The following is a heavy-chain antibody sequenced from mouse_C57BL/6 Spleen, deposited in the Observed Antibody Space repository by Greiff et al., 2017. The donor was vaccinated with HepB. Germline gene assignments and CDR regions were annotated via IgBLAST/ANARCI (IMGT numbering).Heavy chain of an antibody. CDR3: ARNSHYYGSSPYYFDY. CDR1: GFSLTSYA. V-gene: IGHV2-9-1*01. D-gene: IGHD1-1*01. Sequence: VQLQQSGPGLVAPSQSLSITCTVSGFSLTSYAISWVRQPPGKGLEWLGVIWTGGGTNYNSALKSRLSISKDNSKSQVFLKMNSLQTDDTARYYCARNSHYYGSSPYYFDYWGQGTTLTVSS. J-gene: IGHJ2*01. CDR2: IWTGGGT.